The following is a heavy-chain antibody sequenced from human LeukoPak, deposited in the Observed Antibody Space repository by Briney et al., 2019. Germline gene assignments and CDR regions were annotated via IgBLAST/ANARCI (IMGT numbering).Heavy chain of an antibody. CDR3: ARGGLENGYHSNGGFDI. J-gene: IGHJ3*02. Sequence: SETLSLTCTVSGGSISGYYWSWIRQPPGKGLEWIGYIYYSGSTKYNPSLKSRVTMSVDTSRNQFSLKLSSVTAADTAVYYCARGGLENGYHSNGGFDIWGQGTMVTVSS. V-gene: IGHV4-59*01. CDR1: GGSISGYY. CDR2: IYYSGST. D-gene: IGHD3-22*01.